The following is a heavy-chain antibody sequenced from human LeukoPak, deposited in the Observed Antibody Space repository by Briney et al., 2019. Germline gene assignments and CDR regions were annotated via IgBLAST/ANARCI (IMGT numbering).Heavy chain of an antibody. CDR2: INNDGSTE. Sequence: GGSLRLSCEASGFTLSSYWMHWVRQAPGKGLAWVSRINNDGSTEHYADSVKGRFTISRDNAENTLYLQMNSLKAEDTAVYYCARGPETYYYDSSAYYWGQGTLVTVSS. CDR1: GFTLSSYW. J-gene: IGHJ4*02. D-gene: IGHD3-22*01. CDR3: ARGPETYYYDSSAYY. V-gene: IGHV3-74*01.